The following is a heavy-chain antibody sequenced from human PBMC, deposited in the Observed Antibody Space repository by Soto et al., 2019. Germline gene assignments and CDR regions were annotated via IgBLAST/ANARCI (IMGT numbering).Heavy chain of an antibody. V-gene: IGHV1-24*01. CDR3: ARVAVYYYDSSGYGYFDL. Sequence: ASVKVSCKVSGYTLTELSMHWVRQAPGKGLEWMGGFDPEDGETIYAQKLQGRVTMTTDTSTSTAYMELRSLRSDDTAVYYCARVAVYYYDSSGYGYFDLWGRGTLVTVSS. J-gene: IGHJ2*01. D-gene: IGHD3-22*01. CDR2: FDPEDGET. CDR1: GYTLTELS.